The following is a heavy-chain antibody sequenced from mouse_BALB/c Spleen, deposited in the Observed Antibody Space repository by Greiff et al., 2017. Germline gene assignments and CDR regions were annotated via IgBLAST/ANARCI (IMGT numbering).Heavy chain of an antibody. V-gene: IGHV3-2*02. CDR1: GYSITSDYA. CDR3: ARSYDYDAMDY. CDR2: ISYSGST. Sequence: EVKLQESGPGLVKPSQSLSLTCTVTGYSITSDYAWNWIRQFPGNKLEWMGYISYSGSTSYNPSLKSRISITRDTSKNQFFLQLNSVTTEDTATYYCARSYDYDAMDYWGQGTSVTVSS. J-gene: IGHJ4*01.